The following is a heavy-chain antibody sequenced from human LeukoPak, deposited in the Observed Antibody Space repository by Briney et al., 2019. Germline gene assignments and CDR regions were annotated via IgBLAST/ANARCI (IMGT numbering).Heavy chain of an antibody. J-gene: IGHJ4*02. D-gene: IGHD3-3*01. CDR1: GFTFSSYG. CDR3: AKDSANTIFGVVTTLFDY. V-gene: IGHV3-30*02. Sequence: GGSLRLSCAASGFTFSSYGMHWVRQAPGKGLEWAAFIRNDGSNKYYADSVKGRFTISRDNSKNTLYLQMNSLRAEDTAVYYCAKDSANTIFGVVTTLFDYWGQGTLVTVSS. CDR2: IRNDGSNK.